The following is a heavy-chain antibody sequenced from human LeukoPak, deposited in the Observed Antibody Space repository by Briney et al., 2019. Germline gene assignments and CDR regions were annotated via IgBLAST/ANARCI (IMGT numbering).Heavy chain of an antibody. D-gene: IGHD1-26*01. J-gene: IGHJ4*02. CDR2: VSPFNGST. V-gene: IGHV1-18*01. Sequence: ASVKVSCKASGYTFSSYGIIWVRQAPGQGPQWMGWVSPFNGSTDYAPKLQGRATMTTDTSTTTAYMELRSLTSDDTAVYYCARRGGSYSHSDFWGQGTLVTVSS. CDR1: GYTFSSYG. CDR3: ARRGGSYSHSDF.